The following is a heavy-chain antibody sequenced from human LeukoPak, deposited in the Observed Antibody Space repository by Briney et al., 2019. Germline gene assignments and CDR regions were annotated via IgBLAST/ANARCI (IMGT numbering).Heavy chain of an antibody. CDR1: GLTFSSYA. CDR2: NSGSGGST. CDR3: AQGRFTMDP. Sequence: QPGGSLRLSCAASGLTFSSYAMSWVRQAPGKGLEWVSANSGSGGSTYYADSVKGRFTISRDNSKSRLHLQMNSLRAEDTAVYYCAQGRFTMDPWGQGTLVTVSS. J-gene: IGHJ1*01. V-gene: IGHV3-23*01. D-gene: IGHD3-10*01.